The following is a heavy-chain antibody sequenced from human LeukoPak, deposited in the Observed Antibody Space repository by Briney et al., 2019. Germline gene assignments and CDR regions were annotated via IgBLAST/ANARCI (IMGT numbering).Heavy chain of an antibody. D-gene: IGHD6-6*01. Sequence: ASVKVSCKASGYTFPSYFMHWVRQAPGQGFEWMGIINPTGGSTTYAQKFQGRVTMTRDTSTSTVYMELSSLRSDDTAVYYCARTAARCFDYWGQGTLVTVSS. J-gene: IGHJ4*02. CDR2: INPTGGST. CDR1: GYTFPSYF. CDR3: ARTAARCFDY. V-gene: IGHV1-46*01.